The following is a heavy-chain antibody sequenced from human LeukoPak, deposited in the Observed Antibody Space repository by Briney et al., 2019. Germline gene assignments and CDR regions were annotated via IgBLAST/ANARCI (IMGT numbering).Heavy chain of an antibody. J-gene: IGHJ4*02. CDR2: LYHSGST. D-gene: IGHD3-22*01. CDR3: ARGVGYDDTLGSYYGFFDH. Sequence: SETLSLTCSVSGYSISTAYSWGWIRQSPGKGLEWIGSLYHSGSTYYNPSLKSRVTISLDTSKNHFSLNLSTVTAADTAVYYCARGVGYDDTLGSYYGFFDHWSQGTLVTVSS. CDR1: GYSISTAYS. V-gene: IGHV4-38-2*02.